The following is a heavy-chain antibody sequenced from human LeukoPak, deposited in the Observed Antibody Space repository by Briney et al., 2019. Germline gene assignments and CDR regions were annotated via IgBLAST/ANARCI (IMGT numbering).Heavy chain of an antibody. D-gene: IGHD5-12*01. CDR2: IYYSGST. CDR1: GGSISSGGYY. CDR3: ARGGYDYGYYFDS. Sequence: SETLSLTCTVSGGSISSGGYYWSWIRQHPGKGLEWIGYIYYSGSTYYNPSLKSRVTISVDTSKNQCSLKLNSVTAADTAVYYCARGGYDYGYYFDSWGQGTLVTVSS. J-gene: IGHJ4*02. V-gene: IGHV4-31*03.